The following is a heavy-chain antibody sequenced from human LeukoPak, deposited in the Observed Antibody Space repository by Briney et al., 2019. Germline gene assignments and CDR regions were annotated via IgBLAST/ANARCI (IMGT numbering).Heavy chain of an antibody. CDR3: ARGRKPRKTGFGVGYYYYYYMDV. CDR2: INHSGST. D-gene: IGHD3-3*01. J-gene: IGHJ6*03. Sequence: KASETLSLTCAVYGGSFSGYYWSWIRQPPGKGLEWIGEINHSGSTNYNPSLKSRVNISVYTYKNQFSLKLSSVTAADTAVYYCARGRKPRKTGFGVGYYYYYYMDVWGKGTTVTVSS. V-gene: IGHV4-34*01. CDR1: GGSFSGYY.